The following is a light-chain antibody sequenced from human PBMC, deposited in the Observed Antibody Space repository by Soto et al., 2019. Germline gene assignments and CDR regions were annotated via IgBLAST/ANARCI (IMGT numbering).Light chain of an antibody. V-gene: IGKV3-20*01. CDR2: GAS. CDR3: KQYGSSPQT. Sequence: EIELTQSPGTLSLSPGERATLSCRACQSVSSKYLAWYQQKPGQAPRLLIYGASSRATGIPDRFSGSGSGTDFTLTISRLEPEDFAVYYCKQYGSSPQTFGQGTKVDI. J-gene: IGKJ1*01. CDR1: QSVSSKY.